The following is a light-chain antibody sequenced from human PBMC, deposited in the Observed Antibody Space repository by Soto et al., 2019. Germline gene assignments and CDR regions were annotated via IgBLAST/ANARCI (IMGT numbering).Light chain of an antibody. CDR3: SSYAGSNNPHVV. J-gene: IGLJ2*01. Sequence: QSALTQPPSASGSPGQSVTISCTGTSSDVGGYNYVSWYQQHPGKAPKLMIYEVSKRPSGVPDRFSGFKSGNTASLTVSGLQAEDEADYYCSSYAGSNNPHVVFGGGTKLTVL. V-gene: IGLV2-8*01. CDR1: SSDVGGYNY. CDR2: EVS.